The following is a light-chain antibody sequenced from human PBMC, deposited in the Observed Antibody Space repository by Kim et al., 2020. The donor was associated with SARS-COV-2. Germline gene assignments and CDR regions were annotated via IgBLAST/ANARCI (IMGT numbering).Light chain of an antibody. CDR2: LNSDGSH. V-gene: IGLV4-69*02. J-gene: IGLJ3*02. CDR1: SGHSSYT. CDR3: QTWDTGIQV. Sequence: ASVMLQSTLNSGHSSYTIAWHQQQPEKGPRDLMKLNSDGSHTKGDGITDRFSGSSSGAERYLTISSLQSEDEADYYCQTWDTGIQVFGGGTQLTVL.